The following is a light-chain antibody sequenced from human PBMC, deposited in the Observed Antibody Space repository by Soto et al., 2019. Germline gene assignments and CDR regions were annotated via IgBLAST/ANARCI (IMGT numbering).Light chain of an antibody. Sequence: DIQMTQSPSSVSASVGDRVTITCQASQGISSWLAWFQQKPGEPPRLLIYAASSLHTGVPSRFSGSGSGTDFTLTISSLQPEDFATYYCQQGNSFPLTFGGGTKVESK. V-gene: IGKV1-12*01. CDR1: QGISSW. CDR3: QQGNSFPLT. CDR2: AAS. J-gene: IGKJ4*01.